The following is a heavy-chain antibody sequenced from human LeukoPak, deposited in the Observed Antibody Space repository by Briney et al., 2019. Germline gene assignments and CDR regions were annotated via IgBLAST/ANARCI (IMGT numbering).Heavy chain of an antibody. CDR2: INPNSGGT. CDR1: GYTFTCYY. D-gene: IGHD2-2*02. Sequence: ASVKVSCKASGYTFTCYYMHWVRQAPGQGREWMGWINPNSGGTNYAQKFQGRVIMTRDTSISTAYMELSRLRSDDTAVYYCARDLGDCSSTSCYSSTFDYWGQGTLVTVSS. J-gene: IGHJ4*02. CDR3: ARDLGDCSSTSCYSSTFDY. V-gene: IGHV1-2*02.